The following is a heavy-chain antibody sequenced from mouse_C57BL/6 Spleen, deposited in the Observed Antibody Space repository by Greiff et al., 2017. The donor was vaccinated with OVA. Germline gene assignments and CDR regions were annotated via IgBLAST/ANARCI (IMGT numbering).Heavy chain of an antibody. J-gene: IGHJ2*01. CDR1: GFTFSDYG. Sequence: EVMLVESGGGLVKPGGSLKLSCAASGFTFSDYGMHWVRQAPEKGLEWVAYISSGSSTIYYADTVKGRFTISRDNAKNTLFLQMTSLGSEDTSMYYCARNGDYAFDYWGQGTTLTVSS. V-gene: IGHV5-17*01. CDR2: ISSGSSTI. CDR3: ARNGDYAFDY. D-gene: IGHD2-13*01.